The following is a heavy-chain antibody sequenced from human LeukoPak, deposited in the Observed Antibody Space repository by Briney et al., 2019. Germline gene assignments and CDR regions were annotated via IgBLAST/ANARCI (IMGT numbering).Heavy chain of an antibody. CDR3: TKDDSPEY. CDR2: IRSKAYGVTT. D-gene: IGHD1-14*01. V-gene: IGHV3-49*04. Sequence: GGSLRLSCTASGFTFGDSSMSWVRQAPGKGFDWVGFIRSKAYGVTTEYATSVKGRFTISRDDSKSIAYLQLNSMRAEDTGMYYCTKDDSPEYWGQGTLVTVSS. J-gene: IGHJ4*02. CDR1: GFTFGDSS.